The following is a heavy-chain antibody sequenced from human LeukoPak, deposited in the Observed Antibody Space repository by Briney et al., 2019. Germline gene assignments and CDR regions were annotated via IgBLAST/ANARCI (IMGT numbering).Heavy chain of an antibody. CDR3: TRGTGGNLDY. CDR2: IRSKAYGGTT. CDR1: GFTFGDYA. Sequence: PGGSLRLSCTASGFTFGDYAMSWVRQAPGKGLEWVGFIRSKAYGGTTEYAASVKGRFTISRDDSKSIAYLQMNSLKTEDTAVYYCTRGTGGNLDYWGQGTLVTVSS. D-gene: IGHD4-23*01. J-gene: IGHJ4*02. V-gene: IGHV3-49*04.